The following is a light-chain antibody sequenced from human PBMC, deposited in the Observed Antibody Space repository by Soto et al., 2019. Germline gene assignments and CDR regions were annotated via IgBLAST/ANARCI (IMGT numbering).Light chain of an antibody. CDR3: QSYDSSLSGYV. CDR2: GNS. V-gene: IGLV1-40*01. Sequence: QSVLTQPPSVPGAPGQRVTISCTGSSSNIGAGYDVHWYQQLPGTAPKLLIYGNSSRPSGVPDRFSGSKSGTSASLAITGLQAEDEADYYCQSYDSSLSGYVFGTGTQLTVL. J-gene: IGLJ1*01. CDR1: SSNIGAGYD.